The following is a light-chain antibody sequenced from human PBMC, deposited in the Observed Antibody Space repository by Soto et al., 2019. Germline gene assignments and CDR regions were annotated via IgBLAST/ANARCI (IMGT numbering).Light chain of an antibody. V-gene: IGKV4-1*01. Sequence: DIVMTQSPDSLAVSLGERATINCKSSQSVLYSSNNNNYLAWYQQKPGQPPKLLIYWASTRESGVPDRFSGSGSGTDFTLTINSLQAEDVAVYYCQQYYTTPLNFGGGTKVDIK. CDR2: WAS. CDR3: QQYYTTPLN. CDR1: QSVLYSSNNNNY. J-gene: IGKJ4*01.